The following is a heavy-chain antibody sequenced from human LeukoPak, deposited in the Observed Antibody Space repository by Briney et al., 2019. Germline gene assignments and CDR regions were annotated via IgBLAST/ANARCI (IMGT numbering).Heavy chain of an antibody. J-gene: IGHJ4*02. CDR3: ARERGSFLFDY. D-gene: IGHD1-26*01. CDR2: ITSSSSTI. CDR1: GFTFSSYS. V-gene: IGHV3-48*04. Sequence: GGSLRLSCAASGFTFSSYSMNWVRQAPGKGLEWISYITSSSSTIYYADSVKGRFTISRDNAKNSLFLQMNSLRAEDMAVYYCARERGSFLFDYWGQGTLVTVSS.